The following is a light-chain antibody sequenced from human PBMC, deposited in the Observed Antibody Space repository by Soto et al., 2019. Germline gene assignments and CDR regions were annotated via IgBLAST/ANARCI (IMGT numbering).Light chain of an antibody. CDR2: DAS. V-gene: IGKV3-11*01. CDR1: QSISYY. Sequence: EIVLTQSPATLSLSPGERATLSCRASQSISYYLAWYHQKPGQAPRLLIYDASNRTTGTPARFSGSGSGTDFTLTISSLEPTDFAVYYCQQRDNWPLTFGQGTRLEIK. J-gene: IGKJ5*01. CDR3: QQRDNWPLT.